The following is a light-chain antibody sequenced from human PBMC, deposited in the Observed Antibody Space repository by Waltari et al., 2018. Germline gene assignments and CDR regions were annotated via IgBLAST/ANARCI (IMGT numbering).Light chain of an antibody. J-gene: IGKJ4*01. V-gene: IGKV1-9*01. Sequence: DIQLTQSPSFLSASVGDRVTITCRASQGIGSYLAWYQQKPGKAPTLLIYAASTLQSGVPSRFSVSYSGTEFTLAISSLQPEDFASYFCQQLHSYPRTFGGGTKMEI. CDR3: QQLHSYPRT. CDR2: AAS. CDR1: QGIGSY.